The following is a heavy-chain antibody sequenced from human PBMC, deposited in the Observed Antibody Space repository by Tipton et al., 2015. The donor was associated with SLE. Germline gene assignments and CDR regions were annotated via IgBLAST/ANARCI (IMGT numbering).Heavy chain of an antibody. Sequence: TLSLTCNVSGSSISSYYWSWIRQPPGKGLELIGYIYSSGNTNYNPSLKSRVTISADMSKNQFSRKMSSVTAADTAVYYCARGYSGYGGGMDGWGQGNLVTVSP. V-gene: IGHV4-4*09. CDR2: IYSSGNT. J-gene: IGHJ4*02. CDR1: GSSISSYY. CDR3: ARGYSGYGGGMDG. D-gene: IGHD5-12*01.